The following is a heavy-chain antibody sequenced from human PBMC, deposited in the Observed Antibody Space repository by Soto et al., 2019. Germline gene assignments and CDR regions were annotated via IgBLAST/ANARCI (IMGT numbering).Heavy chain of an antibody. Sequence: QVHLQASGPGLVKPSETLSLTCTVSGGSLSSYSWSWIRQSPGGGLEWIGNVDYSGTSNHNPSLKTRVNMSARTSRNQFSLKLTSVNAAGTAVYFCATDGGGAGWAFDLWGRGTLITVSS. CDR1: GGSLSSYS. CDR2: VDYSGTS. CDR3: ATDGGGAGWAFDL. V-gene: IGHV4-59*01. J-gene: IGHJ2*01. D-gene: IGHD3-16*01.